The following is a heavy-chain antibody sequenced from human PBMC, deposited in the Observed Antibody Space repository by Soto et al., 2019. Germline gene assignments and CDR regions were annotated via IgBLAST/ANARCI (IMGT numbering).Heavy chain of an antibody. V-gene: IGHV3-74*01. CDR3: ARDVSPVGAPYYYYGMDV. J-gene: IGHJ6*02. CDR1: GFTFSSYW. CDR2: INSDGSST. D-gene: IGHD1-26*01. Sequence: PGGSLRLSCAASGFTFSSYWMHWVRQAPGKGLVWVSRINSDGSSTSYADSVKGRFTISRDNAKSTLYLQMNSLRAEDTAVYYCARDVSPVGAPYYYYGMDVWGQGTTVTVSS.